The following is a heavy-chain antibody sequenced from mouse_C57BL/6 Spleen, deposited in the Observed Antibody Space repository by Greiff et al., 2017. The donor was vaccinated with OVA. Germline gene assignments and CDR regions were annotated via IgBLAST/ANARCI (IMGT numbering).Heavy chain of an antibody. CDR2: INPNYGTT. D-gene: IGHD1-1*01. V-gene: IGHV1-39*01. J-gene: IGHJ3*01. CDR3: VPLPSYYGSSGWCAY. CDR1: GYSFTDYN. Sequence: EVQLQQSGPELVKPGASVKISCKASGYSFTDYNMNWVKQSNGKSLEWIGVINPNYGTTSYNQKFKGKATLTVDQSSSTAYMQLNSLTSEDSAVYDCVPLPSYYGSSGWCAYWGQGTLVTVSA.